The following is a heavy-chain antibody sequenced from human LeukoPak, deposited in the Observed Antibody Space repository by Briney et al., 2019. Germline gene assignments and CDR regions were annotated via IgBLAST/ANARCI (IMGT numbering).Heavy chain of an antibody. Sequence: PGGSLRLSCTASEFTFNSYGMHWVRQAPGKGLEWVAFIRFDGSDEHYADSVKGRFTISRDNAKNSLYLQMNSLRAEDTALYYCARGLGTDYYYYMDVWGKGTTVTVSS. D-gene: IGHD1/OR15-1a*01. CDR1: EFTFNSYG. J-gene: IGHJ6*03. V-gene: IGHV3-30*02. CDR2: IRFDGSDE. CDR3: ARGLGTDYYYYMDV.